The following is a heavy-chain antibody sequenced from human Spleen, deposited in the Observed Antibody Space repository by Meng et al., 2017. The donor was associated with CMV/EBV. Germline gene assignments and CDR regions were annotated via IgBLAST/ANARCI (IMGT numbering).Heavy chain of an antibody. D-gene: IGHD3-3*01. J-gene: IGHJ4*02. V-gene: IGHV1-2*02. CDR1: EYTFSDYF. CDR3: ARDLGVGAAGY. CDR2: INPKSGVT. Sequence: SCKASEYTFSDYFLHWVRQAPGQGLEWMGWINPKSGVTNYAQRFQDRVTMTTDTSIRTVYMDLSRLTSDDTAIFYCARDLGVGAAGYWGQGTLVTVSS.